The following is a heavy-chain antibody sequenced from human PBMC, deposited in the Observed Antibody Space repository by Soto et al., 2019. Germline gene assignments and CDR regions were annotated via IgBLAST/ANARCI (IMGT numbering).Heavy chain of an antibody. V-gene: IGHV1-18*01. Sequence: KASGYAKTIYVSSWLRQAPGQGLEWMGWISAYNGNTNYAQKLQGRVTMTTDTSTSTAYMELRSLRSDDTAVYYCARDSHPCFDPWGQGTLVTVYS. J-gene: IGHJ5*02. CDR3: ARDSHPCFDP. CDR1: GYAKTIYV. CDR2: ISAYNGNT.